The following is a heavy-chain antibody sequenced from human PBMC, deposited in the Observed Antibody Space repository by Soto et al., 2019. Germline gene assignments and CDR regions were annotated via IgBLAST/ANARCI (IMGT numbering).Heavy chain of an antibody. V-gene: IGHV4-59*08. D-gene: IGHD6-19*01. CDR1: GGSISSYY. CDR3: ARQGHSSGWNNWFDP. Sequence: SETLSLTCTVSGGSISSYYWSWIRQPPGKGLEWIGYIYYSGSTNYNPSLKSRVTISVDTSKNQFSLKLNSVTAADTAVYYCARQGHSSGWNNWFDPWGQGTLVTVSS. J-gene: IGHJ5*02. CDR2: IYYSGST.